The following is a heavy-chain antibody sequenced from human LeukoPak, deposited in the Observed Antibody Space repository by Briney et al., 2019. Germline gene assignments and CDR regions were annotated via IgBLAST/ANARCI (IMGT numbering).Heavy chain of an antibody. V-gene: IGHV1-24*01. Sequence: ASVKVSCKVSGYTLTELSMHWVRQAPGKGLEWMGGSDPEDGETIYAQKFQGRVTMTEDTSTDTAYMELSSLRSEDTAVYYCATSMVRPDAFDIWGQGTMVTVSS. J-gene: IGHJ3*02. D-gene: IGHD3-10*01. CDR1: GYTLTELS. CDR3: ATSMVRPDAFDI. CDR2: SDPEDGET.